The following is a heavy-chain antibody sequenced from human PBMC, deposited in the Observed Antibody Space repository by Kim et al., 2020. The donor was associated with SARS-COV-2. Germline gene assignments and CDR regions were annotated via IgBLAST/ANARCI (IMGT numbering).Heavy chain of an antibody. J-gene: IGHJ4*02. D-gene: IGHD6-6*01. CDR2: N. Sequence: NDYAVSVKSRITINPDTSKNQFSLQLNSVTPEDTAVYYCARSIAARGLDYWGQGTLVTVSS. V-gene: IGHV6-1*01. CDR3: ARSIAARGLDY.